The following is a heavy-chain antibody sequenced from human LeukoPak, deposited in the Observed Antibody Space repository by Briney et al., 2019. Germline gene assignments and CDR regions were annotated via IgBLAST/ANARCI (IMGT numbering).Heavy chain of an antibody. V-gene: IGHV3-7*01. Sequence: PGGSLRLSCAASGFTFSSYWMSWVRQAPGKGLEWVANIKEDESEKYYVDSVKGRFTISRDNAKNSLYLQMNSLRAEDAAIYYCHYYGSGSYYRAGDYWGQGTLVTVSS. CDR2: IKEDESEK. J-gene: IGHJ4*02. D-gene: IGHD3-10*01. CDR3: HYYGSGSYYRAGDY. CDR1: GFTFSSYW.